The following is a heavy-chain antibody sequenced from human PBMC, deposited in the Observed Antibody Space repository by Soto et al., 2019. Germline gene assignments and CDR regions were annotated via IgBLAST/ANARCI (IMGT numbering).Heavy chain of an antibody. CDR2: LNAGTGNT. CDR1: GYTFTTYA. CDR3: ARGMTTVIGNWFDP. Sequence: QVQLVQSGAEVKKPGASVKVSCQASGYTFTTYALHWVRQAPGQSLEWMGWLNAGTGNTRYSQNFQGRLTITRDTSASTAYMELSSLRSEDTALYYCARGMTTVIGNWFDPWGQGTLVTVSS. V-gene: IGHV1-3*01. D-gene: IGHD4-4*01. J-gene: IGHJ5*02.